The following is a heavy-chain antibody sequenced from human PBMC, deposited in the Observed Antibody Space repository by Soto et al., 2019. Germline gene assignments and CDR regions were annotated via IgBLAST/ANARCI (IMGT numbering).Heavy chain of an antibody. V-gene: IGHV6-1*01. CDR3: ARVRGFGSSEWVLYYYGMDV. CDR2: TYYRSKWYN. CDR1: GDSVSSNSAA. J-gene: IGHJ6*02. Sequence: PSQTLSLTCAISGDSVSSNSAAWNWIRQSPSRGLEWLGRTYYRSKWYNDYAVSVKSRITINPDTSKNQFSLQLNSVTPEDTAVYCCARVRGFGSSEWVLYYYGMDVWGQGTTVTVSS. D-gene: IGHD6-6*01.